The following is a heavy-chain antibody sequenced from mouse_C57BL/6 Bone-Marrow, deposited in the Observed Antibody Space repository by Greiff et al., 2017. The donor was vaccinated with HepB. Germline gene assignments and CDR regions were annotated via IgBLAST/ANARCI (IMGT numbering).Heavy chain of an antibody. CDR3: ARPRDGYYPYFDV. V-gene: IGHV5-6*01. J-gene: IGHJ1*03. CDR2: LSSGGSYT. D-gene: IGHD2-3*01. CDR1: GFTFSSYG. Sequence: EVKVVESGGDLVKPGGSLKLSCAASGFTFSSYGMSWVRQTPDKRLEWVATLSSGGSYTYYPDSVKGRFTISRDNAKNTLYLQMSSLKSEDTAMYYCARPRDGYYPYFDVWGTGTTVTVSS.